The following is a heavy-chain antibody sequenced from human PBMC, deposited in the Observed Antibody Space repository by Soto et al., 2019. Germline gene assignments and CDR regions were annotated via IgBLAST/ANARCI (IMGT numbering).Heavy chain of an antibody. CDR1: GYSFTSYW. D-gene: IGHD2-2*01. Sequence: LGESLKISCKGSGYSFTSYWIGWVRQMPGKGLEWMGIIYPGDSDTRYSPSFQGQVTISADKSISTAYLQWSSLKASDTAMYYCARHGPAADHYYYYGMDVWGQGTTVTVS. V-gene: IGHV5-51*01. CDR3: ARHGPAADHYYYYGMDV. J-gene: IGHJ6*02. CDR2: IYPGDSDT.